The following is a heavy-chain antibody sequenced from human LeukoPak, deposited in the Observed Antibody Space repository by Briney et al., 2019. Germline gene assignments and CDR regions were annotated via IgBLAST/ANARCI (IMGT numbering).Heavy chain of an antibody. V-gene: IGHV3-30*18. J-gene: IGHJ6*02. CDR1: GFTFSSYG. CDR3: AKDRSPSWNQDYGMDV. D-gene: IGHD1-14*01. Sequence: GGSLRLSCAASGFTFSSYGMHWVRQAPGKGLEWVAVISYDGSNKYYADSVKGRFTISRDNSKNTLYLQMNSLRAEDTAVYYCAKDRSPSWNQDYGMDVWGQGTTVTVSS. CDR2: ISYDGSNK.